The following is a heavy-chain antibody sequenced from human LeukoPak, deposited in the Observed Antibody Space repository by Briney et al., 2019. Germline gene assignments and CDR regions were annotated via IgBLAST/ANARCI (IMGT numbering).Heavy chain of an antibody. CDR1: GGSISSYY. CDR3: AISITGTTPWFDY. D-gene: IGHD1-7*01. J-gene: IGHJ4*02. Sequence: PETLCLTCTVSGGSISSYYWRWIRQPPGKGLEWVGYIYYSGSTNYNPSLKSRVTISVDTSKNQFSLKLSSVTAADTAVYYCAISITGTTPWFDYWGQGTLVTVSS. CDR2: IYYSGST. V-gene: IGHV4-59*01.